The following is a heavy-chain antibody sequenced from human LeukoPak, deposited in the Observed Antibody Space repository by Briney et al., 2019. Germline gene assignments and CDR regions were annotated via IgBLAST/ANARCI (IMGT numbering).Heavy chain of an antibody. V-gene: IGHV3-23*01. CDR3: AQGGYFAFDM. CDR1: GFPFSAYD. Sequence: QPGGSLRLSCVGSGFPFSAYDMQWVRQAPGKGLEWVSGTSRSSGAHYTDSLKGRFTISRDNSKDTLYLQMDSLRAEDTAVYYCAQGGYFAFDMWGQGTMVTVSS. CDR2: TSRSSGA. D-gene: IGHD2-2*03. J-gene: IGHJ3*02.